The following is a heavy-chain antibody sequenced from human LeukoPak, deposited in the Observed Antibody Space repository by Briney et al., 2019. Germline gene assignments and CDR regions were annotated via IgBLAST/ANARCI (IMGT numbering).Heavy chain of an antibody. V-gene: IGHV1-8*03. CDR3: ARGRGSSSWLSFYYYYMDV. D-gene: IGHD6-13*01. Sequence: ASVKVSCKASGYTFTGYYMHWVRQAPGQGLEWMGWMNPNSGNTGYAQKFQGRVTITRNTSISTAYMELSSLRSEDTAVYYCARGRGSSSWLSFYYYYMDVWGKGTTVTVSS. J-gene: IGHJ6*03. CDR2: MNPNSGNT. CDR1: GYTFTGYY.